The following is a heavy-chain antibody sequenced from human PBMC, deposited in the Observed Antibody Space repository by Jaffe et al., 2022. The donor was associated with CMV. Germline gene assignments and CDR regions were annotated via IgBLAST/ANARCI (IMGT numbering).Heavy chain of an antibody. Sequence: QVQLVQSGAEVKKPGASVKVSCKASGYTFTSYYMHWVRQAPGQGLEWMGIINPSGGSTSYAQKFQGRVTMTRDTSTSTVYMELSSLRSEDTAVYYCARDLTMVRGVTPWHYYYGMDVWGQGTTVTVSS. D-gene: IGHD3-10*01. CDR3: ARDLTMVRGVTPWHYYYGMDV. CDR2: INPSGGST. CDR1: GYTFTSYY. V-gene: IGHV1-46*01. J-gene: IGHJ6*02.